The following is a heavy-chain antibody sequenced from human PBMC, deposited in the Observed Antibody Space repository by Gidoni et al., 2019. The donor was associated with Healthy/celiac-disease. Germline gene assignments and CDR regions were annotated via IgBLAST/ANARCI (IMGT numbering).Heavy chain of an antibody. Sequence: EVQLLESGGGLVQPGGSLRLSCAASGFTFSSYAMSWVRQAPGKGLAWVSAISGSGGSTYYADSVKGRFTISRDNSKNTLYLQMNSLRAEDTAVYYCATGSTYYDFWSGYPPLMYYFDYWGQGTLVTVSS. CDR3: ATGSTYYDFWSGYPPLMYYFDY. V-gene: IGHV3-23*01. J-gene: IGHJ4*02. D-gene: IGHD3-3*01. CDR1: GFTFSSYA. CDR2: ISGSGGST.